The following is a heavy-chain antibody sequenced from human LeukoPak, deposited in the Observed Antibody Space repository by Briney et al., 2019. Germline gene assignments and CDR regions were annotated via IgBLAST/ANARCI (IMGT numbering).Heavy chain of an antibody. CDR2: MNPNSGNT. CDR3: ARAQGGYCSGGSCYSPVWFDP. J-gene: IGHJ5*02. V-gene: IGHV1-8*01. D-gene: IGHD2-15*01. Sequence: ASVKVSCKASGYTFTGYDINWVRQATGQGLEWMGWMNPNSGNTGYAQKFQGRVTMTRNTSISTAYMELSSLRSEDTAAYYCARAQGGYCSGGSCYSPVWFDPWGRGTLVTVSS. CDR1: GYTFTGYD.